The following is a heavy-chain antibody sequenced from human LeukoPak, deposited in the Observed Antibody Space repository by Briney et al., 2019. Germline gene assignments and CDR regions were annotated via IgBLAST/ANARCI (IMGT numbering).Heavy chain of an antibody. CDR3: ARRNSGSYSDY. V-gene: IGHV4-30-2*01. J-gene: IGHJ4*02. D-gene: IGHD1-26*01. Sequence: PSQTLSLTCTVSGGSISSGGYYWSWIRQPPGKGLEWIGYIYHSGSTYYNPSLKSRVTISVDRSKNQFSLKLCSVTAADTAVYYCARRNSGSYSDYWGQGTLVTVSS. CDR1: GGSISSGGYY. CDR2: IYHSGST.